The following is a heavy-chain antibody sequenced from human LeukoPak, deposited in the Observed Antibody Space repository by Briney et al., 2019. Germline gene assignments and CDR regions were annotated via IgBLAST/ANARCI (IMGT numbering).Heavy chain of an antibody. J-gene: IGHJ6*03. D-gene: IGHD1/OR15-1a*01. Sequence: PGGSLRLSCAASGFTFDDYGMSWVRQAPGKRLEWVSGIYWNGGSTGYADSVKGRFTISRDNAKNSLYLQMNRLRAEDTALYYCARVAGTGTSYYYYMDVWGKGTTVTVSS. CDR1: GFTFDDYG. CDR2: IYWNGGST. CDR3: ARVAGTGTSYYYYMDV. V-gene: IGHV3-20*04.